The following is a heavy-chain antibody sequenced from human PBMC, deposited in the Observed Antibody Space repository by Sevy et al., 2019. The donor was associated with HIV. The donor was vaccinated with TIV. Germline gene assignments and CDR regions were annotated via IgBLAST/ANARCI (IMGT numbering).Heavy chain of an antibody. Sequence: GGSLRLSCAATGFSLNDYYMTWIRQAPGKGLEWVSYISGDSGHTNYAESVKGRFTISRDNTKNFVYLQMDGLRAEDTATYYCARDGNSGYYFNYYYYGMYVWGQGTTVTVSS. CDR2: ISGDSGHT. D-gene: IGHD3-22*01. J-gene: IGHJ6*02. CDR3: ARDGNSGYYFNYYYYGMYV. V-gene: IGHV3-11*06. CDR1: GFSLNDYY.